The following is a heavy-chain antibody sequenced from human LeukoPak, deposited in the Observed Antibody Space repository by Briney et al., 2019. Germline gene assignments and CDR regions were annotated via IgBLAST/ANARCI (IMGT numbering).Heavy chain of an antibody. J-gene: IGHJ3*02. V-gene: IGHV1-8*01. CDR3: ARGRGITMIRVWAFDI. CDR2: MNPNSGNT. Sequence: ASVKVSCKASGYTFTSYDINWVRQATGQGLEWMGWMNPNSGNTGYAQKFQGRVTMTRNTSIGTAYMELSSLRSEDTAVYYCARGRGITMIRVWAFDIWGQGTMVTVSS. D-gene: IGHD3-22*01. CDR1: GYTFTSYD.